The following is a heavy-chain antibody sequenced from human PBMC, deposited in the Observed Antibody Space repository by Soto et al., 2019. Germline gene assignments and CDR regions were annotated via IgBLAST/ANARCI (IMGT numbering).Heavy chain of an antibody. CDR2: IWYDGSNK. CDR1: GFTFSSYG. CDR3: ARGSSSWYSRYYYYYYGMDV. V-gene: IGHV3-33*01. D-gene: IGHD6-13*01. Sequence: GGSLRLSCAASGFTFSSYGMHWVRPAPGKGLEWVAVIWYDGSNKYYADSVKGRFTISRDNSKNTLYLQMNSLRAEDTAVYYCARGSSSWYSRYYYYYYGMDVWGQGTTVTVSS. J-gene: IGHJ6*02.